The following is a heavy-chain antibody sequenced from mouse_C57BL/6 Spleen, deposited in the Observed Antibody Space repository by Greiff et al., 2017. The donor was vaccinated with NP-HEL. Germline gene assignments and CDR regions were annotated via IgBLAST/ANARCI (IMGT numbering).Heavy chain of an antibody. D-gene: IGHD2-3*01. V-gene: IGHV1-81*01. CDR1: GYTFTSYG. Sequence: VKLMESGAELARPGASVKLSCKASGYTFTSYGISWVKQRTGQGLEWIGEIYPRSGNTYYNEKFKGKATLTADKSSSTAYMELRSLTSEDSAVYFCARSGDGSPYFDYWGQGTTLTVSS. CDR2: IYPRSGNT. J-gene: IGHJ2*01. CDR3: ARSGDGSPYFDY.